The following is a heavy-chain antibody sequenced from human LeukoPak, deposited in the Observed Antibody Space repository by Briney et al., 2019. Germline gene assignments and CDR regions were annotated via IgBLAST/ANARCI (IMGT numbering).Heavy chain of an antibody. CDR3: ARAVAGTNYYYYYMDV. CDR1: GYTFTGYY. D-gene: IGHD6-19*01. J-gene: IGHJ6*03. V-gene: IGHV1-2*02. CDR2: INPNSGGT. Sequence: GASVKVSCKASGYTFTGYYMHWVRQAPGQGLEWMGWINPNSGGTNYAQKFQGRVTMTRDTSISTAYMELRSLRSDDTAVYYCARAVAGTNYYYYYMDVWGKGTTVTISS.